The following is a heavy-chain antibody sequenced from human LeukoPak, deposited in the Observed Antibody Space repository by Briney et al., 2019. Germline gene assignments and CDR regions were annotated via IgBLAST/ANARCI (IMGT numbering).Heavy chain of an antibody. Sequence: SETLSLTCTVSGGSISSSSYYWGWIRQPPGKGLEWIGSIYHSGSTYYNPSLKSRVTISVDTSKNQFSLKLSPVTAADTAVYYCARDRIVATIEGIGAFDIWGQGTMVTVSS. V-gene: IGHV4-39*07. J-gene: IGHJ3*02. CDR2: IYHSGST. D-gene: IGHD5-12*01. CDR3: ARDRIVATIEGIGAFDI. CDR1: GGSISSSSYY.